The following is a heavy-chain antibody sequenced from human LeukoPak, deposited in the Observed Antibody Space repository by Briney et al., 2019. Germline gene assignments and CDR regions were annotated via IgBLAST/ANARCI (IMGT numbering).Heavy chain of an antibody. J-gene: IGHJ4*02. CDR2: ISSSSSYI. CDR3: ARGKGIVVVPAATSYFDY. CDR1: GFTFSSYS. D-gene: IGHD2-2*01. V-gene: IGHV3-21*01. Sequence: GGSLRLSCAASGFTFSSYSMNWVRQAPGKGLEWVSSISSSSSYIYYADSVKGRFTISRDISKNTLYLQMNSLSAEDTAVYYCARGKGIVVVPAATSYFDYWGQGTLVTVSS.